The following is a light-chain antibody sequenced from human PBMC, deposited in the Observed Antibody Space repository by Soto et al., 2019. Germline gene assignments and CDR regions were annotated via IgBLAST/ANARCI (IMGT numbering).Light chain of an antibody. J-gene: IGKJ5*01. Sequence: EIVLTQSPGTLSLSPGERVTLSCRASQTVSSNYLAWYQQKPGQAPRLLIYGASSRATGIPDRFSGSGSGTGFTLTISRLEPEDFAVYYCQQYGSHPITFGQGTRLEIK. V-gene: IGKV3-20*01. CDR1: QTVSSNY. CDR3: QQYGSHPIT. CDR2: GAS.